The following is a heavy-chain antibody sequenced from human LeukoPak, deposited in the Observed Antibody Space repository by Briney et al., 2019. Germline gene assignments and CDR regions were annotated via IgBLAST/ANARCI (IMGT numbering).Heavy chain of an antibody. V-gene: IGHV3-7*01. CDR1: GFTFSTYW. D-gene: IGHD3-22*01. J-gene: IGHJ4*02. CDR3: ARDSSGYQ. Sequence: PGGSLRLSCAASGFTFSTYWMSWVRQAPGKGLEWVANIKEDGSEKYYGDSVKGRFTISRDNAKNSLYLEMNSLRVEDTAVYYCARDSSGYQWGQGTLVTVSS. CDR2: IKEDGSEK.